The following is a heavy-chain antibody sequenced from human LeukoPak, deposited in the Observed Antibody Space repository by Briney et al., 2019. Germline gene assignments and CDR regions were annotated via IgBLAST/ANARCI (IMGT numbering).Heavy chain of an antibody. D-gene: IGHD3-16*01. CDR1: GGSIISGGYY. CDR3: ARALYPYGGFDGFDY. J-gene: IGHJ4*02. V-gene: IGHV4-31*03. Sequence: KTSETLSLTCTVSGGSIISGGYYWSWIRQHPGKGLEWIGYIYYSGTTYYNPSLKSRLTISVDTSKNQFSLELRSVTAADTAVYYCARALYPYGGFDGFDYWGQGTLVTVFS. CDR2: IYYSGTT.